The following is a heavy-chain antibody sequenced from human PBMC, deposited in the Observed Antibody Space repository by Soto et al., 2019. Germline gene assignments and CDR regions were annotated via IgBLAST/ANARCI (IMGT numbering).Heavy chain of an antibody. D-gene: IGHD6-6*01. J-gene: IGHJ6*02. CDR1: GYSFTSYW. Sequence: GESLKISCKGSGYSFTSYWIGWVRQMPGKGLEWMGIIYPGDSDTRYSPSFQGQVTISADKSISTAYLQWSSLKASDTAMYYCARREYSSSSSTYYYGMDVWGQGTTVPVSS. CDR2: IYPGDSDT. CDR3: ARREYSSSSSTYYYGMDV. V-gene: IGHV5-51*01.